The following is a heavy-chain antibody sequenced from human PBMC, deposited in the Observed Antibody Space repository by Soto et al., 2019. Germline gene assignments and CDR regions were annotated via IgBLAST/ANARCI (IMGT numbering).Heavy chain of an antibody. CDR1: GGTIRSSNYY. CDR3: SRRAPEGFDP. J-gene: IGHJ5*02. Sequence: SETLSLTCTVSGGTIRSSNYYWAWIRQPPGKGLEWIGSIDYSGSTYYNPSLKSRVTISVDTSKNHFSLKLGSVTAADTALYYCSRRAPEGFDPWGQGTLVTVSA. CDR2: IDYSGST. V-gene: IGHV4-39*02.